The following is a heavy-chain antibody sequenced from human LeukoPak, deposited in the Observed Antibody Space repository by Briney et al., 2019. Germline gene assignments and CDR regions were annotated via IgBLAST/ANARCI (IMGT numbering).Heavy chain of an antibody. J-gene: IGHJ5*02. V-gene: IGHV3-53*01. Sequence: GGSLRLSCAASGFTVSSNYMSWVRQAPGKGLEWVSVIYSGGSTYYADSVKGRFTISRDNSKNTLYLQMNSLRAEDTAVYYCARGSDYYGSGSNDFDPWGQGTLVTVSS. D-gene: IGHD3-10*01. CDR1: GFTVSSNY. CDR3: ARGSDYYGSGSNDFDP. CDR2: IYSGGST.